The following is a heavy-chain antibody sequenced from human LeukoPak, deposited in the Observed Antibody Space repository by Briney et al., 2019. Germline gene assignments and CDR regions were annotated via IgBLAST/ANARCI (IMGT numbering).Heavy chain of an antibody. CDR2: ISGNGGST. V-gene: IGHV3-23*01. J-gene: IGHJ4*02. CDR1: GFTFSSYA. CDR3: AKDLARLGELSYPALDY. Sequence: GGSLRLSCAASGFTFSSYAMSWVRPAPGKGLEWVSAISGNGGSTYYADSVKGRFTISRDNSKNTLYLQMNSLRAEDTAVYYCAKDLARLGELSYPALDYWGQGTLVTVSS. D-gene: IGHD3-16*02.